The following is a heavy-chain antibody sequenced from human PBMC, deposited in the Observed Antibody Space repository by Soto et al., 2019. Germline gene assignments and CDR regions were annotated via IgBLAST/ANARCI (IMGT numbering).Heavy chain of an antibody. D-gene: IGHD2-15*01. CDR3: ARAVTGYCSGGSCRNWFDP. CDR2: IYYSGST. Sequence: QVQLQESGPGLVKPSQTLSLTCTVSGGSISSGGYYWSWIRQHPGKGLEWIGYIYYSGSTYYNPSLKTRVTISVETSKNQFSLKLSSVTAADTAVYYWARAVTGYCSGGSCRNWFDPWGQGTLVTVSS. CDR1: GGSISSGGYY. V-gene: IGHV4-31*03. J-gene: IGHJ5*02.